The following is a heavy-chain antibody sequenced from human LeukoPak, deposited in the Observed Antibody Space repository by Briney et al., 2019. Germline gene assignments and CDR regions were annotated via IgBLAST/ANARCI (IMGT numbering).Heavy chain of an antibody. CDR1: GFILSNSV. D-gene: IGHD1-14*01. Sequence: GGSLRLSCAASGFILSNSVVSWVRQAPAQGLELVSAVRGSGSSTYYADSVQGRFTIHRDNSKNTLYLQMNSLRAEDTAVYYCATSPRGGNQYYMDVWGKEIPVTVSS. V-gene: IGHV3-23*01. CDR2: VRGSGSST. J-gene: IGHJ6*03. CDR3: ATSPRGGNQYYMDV.